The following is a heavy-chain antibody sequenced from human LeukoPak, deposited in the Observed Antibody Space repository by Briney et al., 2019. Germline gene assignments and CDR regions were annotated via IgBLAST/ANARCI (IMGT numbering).Heavy chain of an antibody. J-gene: IGHJ6*02. Sequence: GGSLRLSCAASGFTFSSYSMNWVRQAPGKGLEWVSYISSSSSTIYYADSVKGRFTISRDNSKNTLYLQMNSLRAEDTAEYYCARVDYGDYDYFYYGMDVWGQGTPVTVSS. V-gene: IGHV3-48*01. CDR3: ARVDYGDYDYFYYGMDV. CDR2: ISSSSSTI. CDR1: GFTFSSYS. D-gene: IGHD4-17*01.